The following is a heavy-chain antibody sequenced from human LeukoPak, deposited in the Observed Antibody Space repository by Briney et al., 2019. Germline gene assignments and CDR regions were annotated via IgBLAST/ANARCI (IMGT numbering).Heavy chain of an antibody. V-gene: IGHV3-74*01. J-gene: IGHJ4*02. Sequence: PGGSLRLSCAAPGVAFSRSWMHWVRQAPGKGRVWESRTKNDGTRTTYADAVKGRFTISRDNSRNTLYLQMNSPRANDTAVYYCAKDLDYTTYGYYFDYWGQGTLVTVSS. CDR3: AKDLDYTTYGYYFDY. CDR2: TKNDGTRT. D-gene: IGHD4-11*01. CDR1: GVAFSRSW.